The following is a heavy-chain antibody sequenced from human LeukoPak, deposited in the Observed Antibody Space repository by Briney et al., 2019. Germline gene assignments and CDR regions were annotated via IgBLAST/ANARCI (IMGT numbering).Heavy chain of an antibody. V-gene: IGHV3-30*04. J-gene: IGHJ3*02. Sequence: GRSLRLSCAASGFTFSSYAMHWVRQAPGKGLEWVAVISYDGSNKYYADSVKGRFTISRDNSKNTLYLQMNSLRAEDTAVYYCARVGFGPPYGSGRGAFDIWGQGTMVTVSS. CDR3: ARVGFGPPYGSGRGAFDI. CDR2: ISYDGSNK. CDR1: GFTFSSYA. D-gene: IGHD3-10*01.